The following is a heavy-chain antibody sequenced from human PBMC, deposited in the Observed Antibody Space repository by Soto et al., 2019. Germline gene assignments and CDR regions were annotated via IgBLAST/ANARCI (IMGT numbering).Heavy chain of an antibody. Sequence: PGESLKISCKGSGYSFTSYWISWVRQMPGKGLEWMGRIDPSDSYPNYSPSFQGHVTISADKSISTAYLQWNSLKASDAAMYYCARPRLTYSDFWSGYSHPDYWGQGTLVTVSS. J-gene: IGHJ4*02. CDR1: GYSFTSYW. CDR3: ARPRLTYSDFWSGYSHPDY. D-gene: IGHD3-3*01. CDR2: IDPSDSYP. V-gene: IGHV5-10-1*01.